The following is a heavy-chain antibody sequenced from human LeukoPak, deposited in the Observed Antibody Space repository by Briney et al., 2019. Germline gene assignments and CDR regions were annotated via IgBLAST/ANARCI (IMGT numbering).Heavy chain of an antibody. CDR2: ISSSGNTT. J-gene: IGHJ3*02. D-gene: IGHD2-2*01. CDR3: AREDASAFDI. CDR1: GFTFSDNY. V-gene: IGHV3-11*04. Sequence: GGSLRLSCAASGFTFSDNYMSWIRQAPGKGLEWVSYISSSGNTTYNADSVKGRFSITRDNAKNSLYLQMNSLRAEDTAVYYCAREDASAFDIWGQGTMVTVSS.